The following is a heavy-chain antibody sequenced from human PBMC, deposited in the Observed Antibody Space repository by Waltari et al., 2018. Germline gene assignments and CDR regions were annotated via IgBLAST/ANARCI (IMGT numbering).Heavy chain of an antibody. D-gene: IGHD5-12*01. J-gene: IGHJ1*01. V-gene: IGHV4-4*02. CDR3: VRDNRWAEDGFRYFQF. CDR1: GGSVTSSTR. Sequence: QVQLQESGPGLVKPSGTLSLTCAVSGGSVTSSTRWRWVRQAPGKGLAWLGEMYHSGTTNYNPLLKSRVTMSLDRAKNQFSLKLSSVTAADTAVYYCVRDNRWAEDGFRYFQFWGQGTLVTVSS. CDR2: MYHSGTT.